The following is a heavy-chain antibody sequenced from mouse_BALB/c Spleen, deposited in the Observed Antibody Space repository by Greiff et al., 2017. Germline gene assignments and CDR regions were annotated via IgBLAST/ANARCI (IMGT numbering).Heavy chain of an antibody. CDR3: ARHFYYGLMDY. CDR1: GFTFSSYT. J-gene: IGHJ4*01. CDR2: ISNGGGST. Sequence: EVMLVESGGGLVQPGGSLKLSCAASGFTFSSYTMSWVRQTPEKRLEWVAYISNGGGSTYYPDTVKGRFTISRDNAKNTLYLQMSSLKSEDTAMYYCARHFYYGLMDYWGQGTSVTVSS. D-gene: IGHD1-2*01. V-gene: IGHV5-12-2*01.